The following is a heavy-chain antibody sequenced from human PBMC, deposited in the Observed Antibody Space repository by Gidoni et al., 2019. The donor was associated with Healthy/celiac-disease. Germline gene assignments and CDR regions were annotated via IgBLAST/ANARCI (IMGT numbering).Heavy chain of an antibody. D-gene: IGHD3-22*01. J-gene: IGHJ4*02. CDR1: GFTFSSYA. CDR3: ANQYYDSSGPFDY. Sequence: EVQLVESGGGLVQPGGSLRLSCSASGFTFSSYAMSWVRQAPGKGLEWVSAISGSGGSTYYADSVKGRFTISRDNSKNTLYLQMNSLRAEDTAVYYCANQYYDSSGPFDYWGQGTLVTVSS. V-gene: IGHV3-23*04. CDR2: ISGSGGST.